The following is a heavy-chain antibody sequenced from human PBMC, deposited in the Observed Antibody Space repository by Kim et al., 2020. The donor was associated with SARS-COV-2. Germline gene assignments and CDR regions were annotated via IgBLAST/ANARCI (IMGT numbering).Heavy chain of an antibody. CDR3: GRRGSPTWTLDT. D-gene: IGHD3-16*01. J-gene: IGHJ3*02. Sequence: GGSLRLSCTGSGFIFSDYYIDWVRQVPGKALVWVSHISFDGSSSTYADSVKGRFTLSRDNARNTVYLQMNNLRVEDTAVYYCGRRGSPTWTLDTWGQGTMVTVSS. V-gene: IGHV3-74*01. CDR2: ISFDGSSS. CDR1: GFIFSDYY.